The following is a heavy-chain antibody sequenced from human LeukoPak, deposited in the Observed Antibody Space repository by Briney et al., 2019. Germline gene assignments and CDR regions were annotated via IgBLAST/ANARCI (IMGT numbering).Heavy chain of an antibody. D-gene: IGHD3-3*01. CDR1: GFTLSGYW. CDR3: ATVRTYTNFAY. J-gene: IGHJ4*02. Sequence: QPGGSLRLSCAASGFTLSGYWMGSVRQAPGKGLEWVANINQDGSQKYYVDSVKGRFTISRDNAKNSLYLQMNSLRAEDTAVYYCATVRTYTNFAYWGQGTLVTVSS. V-gene: IGHV3-7*05. CDR2: INQDGSQK.